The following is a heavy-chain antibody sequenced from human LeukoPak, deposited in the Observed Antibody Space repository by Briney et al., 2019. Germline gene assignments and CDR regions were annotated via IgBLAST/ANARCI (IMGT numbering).Heavy chain of an antibody. Sequence: GASVKVSCKASGYTFTGYYMHWVRQAPGQGPEWMGWINPNSGGTNYAQKFQGRVTMTRDTSISTAYMELRSLRSDDTAVYYCARGDFILPPPGRNDAFDIWGQGTMVTVSS. V-gene: IGHV1-2*02. J-gene: IGHJ3*02. CDR3: ARGDFILPPPGRNDAFDI. D-gene: IGHD2-8*01. CDR1: GYTFTGYY. CDR2: INPNSGGT.